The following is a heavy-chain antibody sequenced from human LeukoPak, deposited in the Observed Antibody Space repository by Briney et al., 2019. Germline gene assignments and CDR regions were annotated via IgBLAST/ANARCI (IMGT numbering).Heavy chain of an antibody. Sequence: GGSLRLSCAASGFTFSSYAMHWVRQAPGKGLEYVSAISSNGGSTYYANSVKGRFTISRDNSKNTLYLQMGSLRAEDMAVYYCARGLMEGDYGRNYAFDIWGQGTMVTVSS. D-gene: IGHD4-23*01. V-gene: IGHV3-64*01. CDR3: ARGLMEGDYGRNYAFDI. J-gene: IGHJ3*02. CDR1: GFTFSSYA. CDR2: ISSNGGST.